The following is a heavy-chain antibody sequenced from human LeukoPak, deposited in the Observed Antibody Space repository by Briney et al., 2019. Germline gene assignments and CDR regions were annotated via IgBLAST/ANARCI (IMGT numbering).Heavy chain of an antibody. J-gene: IGHJ4*02. CDR3: ARDLRYFDWVDY. D-gene: IGHD3-9*01. V-gene: IGHV3-30-3*01. Sequence: GGSLRLSCAASGFTFSSYAMHWVRQAPGKGLEWVAVISYDGSNKYYADSVKGRFTISGDNSKNTLYLQMNGLRAEDTAVYYCARDLRYFDWVDYWGQGTLVTVSS. CDR2: ISYDGSNK. CDR1: GFTFSSYA.